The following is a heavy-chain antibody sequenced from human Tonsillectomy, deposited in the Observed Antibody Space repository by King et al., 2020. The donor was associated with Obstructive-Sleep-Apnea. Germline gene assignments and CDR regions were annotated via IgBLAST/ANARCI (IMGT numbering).Heavy chain of an antibody. Sequence: VQLVESGAEVKKPGASVKVSCKASGYTFTSYDINWVRQATGQGLEWMGWMNPNSGNTGYAQKFQGRVTMTRNTCISTAYMELSSLRSEDTAVYYCARGTFSSGWQKGHDAFDIWGQGTMVTVSS. D-gene: IGHD6-19*01. V-gene: IGHV1-8*01. CDR2: MNPNSGNT. CDR1: GYTFTSYD. J-gene: IGHJ3*02. CDR3: ARGTFSSGWQKGHDAFDI.